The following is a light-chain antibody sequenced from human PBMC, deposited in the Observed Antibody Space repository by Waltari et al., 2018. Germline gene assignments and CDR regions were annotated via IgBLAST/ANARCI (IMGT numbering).Light chain of an antibody. V-gene: IGLV1-40*01. CDR2: GNT. CDR1: SSNLRAGYD. Sequence: QSVLTQPPSVSGAPGQRVTIPCTGTSSNLRAGYDVHWYQQPPGTVPKLLIFGNTNRPSGVPDRFSGSKSGTSASLAITGLQAEDEADYYCHSYDRSLRDVFGTGTKVTVL. CDR3: HSYDRSLRDV. J-gene: IGLJ1*01.